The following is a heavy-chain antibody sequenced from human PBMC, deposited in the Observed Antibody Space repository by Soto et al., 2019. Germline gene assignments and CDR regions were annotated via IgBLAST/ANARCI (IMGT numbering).Heavy chain of an antibody. Sequence: PGGSLRLSCAASGFSFGSYALSWVRQAPGKGLEWVSTISGSDGKTFYAASVKGWFSISRDTSQSTLYLQMNSLRADDTAMYYCARWSYLDYWGQGTRVTVSS. J-gene: IGHJ4*02. CDR1: GFSFGSYA. D-gene: IGHD3-3*01. CDR2: ISGSDGKT. CDR3: ARWSYLDY. V-gene: IGHV3-23*01.